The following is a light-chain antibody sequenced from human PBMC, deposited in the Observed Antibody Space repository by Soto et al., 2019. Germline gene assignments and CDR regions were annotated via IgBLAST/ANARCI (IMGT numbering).Light chain of an antibody. CDR2: DAS. CDR3: QQYGSSGT. J-gene: IGKJ1*01. Sequence: EIVLRQSPATLSLSPGERATLSCRASQSVSSYLAWYQQKPGQAPRLLIYDASNRATGIPARFSGSGSGADFTLTISRLEPEDFAVYYCQQYGSSGTFGQGTKVDIK. V-gene: IGKV3-20*01. CDR1: QSVSSY.